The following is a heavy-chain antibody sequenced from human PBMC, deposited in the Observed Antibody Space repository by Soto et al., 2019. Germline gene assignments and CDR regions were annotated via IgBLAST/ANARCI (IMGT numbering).Heavy chain of an antibody. CDR3: ARITGRHLDY. Sequence: SETLSLTCTVSSGSISVTNVFWCWVRQPAGKGLEWIGNIDDSGTAYFSPALATRVTFHVDTSKNQFPLTLYSVAAADKAVYYCARITGRHLDYWGQGILVTVSS. CDR1: SGSISVTNVF. V-gene: IGHV4-39*01. J-gene: IGHJ4*02. CDR2: IDDSGTA. D-gene: IGHD1-20*01.